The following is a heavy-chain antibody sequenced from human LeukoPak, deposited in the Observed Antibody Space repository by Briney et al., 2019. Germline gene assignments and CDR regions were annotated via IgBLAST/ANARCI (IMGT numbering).Heavy chain of an antibody. Sequence: ASVKVSCKASANTFTDFYMHWVRQAPGQGLERMGIFNPAGGRISYAQKFQGRVTITRDTSTNTLYMELSSLRSEDTAVYYCARDQAAITTPLDWSFALWGRGTLVTVSS. J-gene: IGHJ2*01. V-gene: IGHV1-46*01. D-gene: IGHD2-15*01. CDR3: ARDQAAITTPLDWSFAL. CDR2: FNPAGGRI. CDR1: ANTFTDFY.